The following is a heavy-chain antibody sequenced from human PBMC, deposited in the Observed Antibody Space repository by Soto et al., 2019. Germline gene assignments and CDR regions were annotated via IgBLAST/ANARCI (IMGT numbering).Heavy chain of an antibody. V-gene: IGHV4-4*07. Sequence: ETLSLTFTVYGGSISSYRWSWIRQPAWKGLERIGRISNNGNTQYNPSLKSRVTVSVETSKKQFSLNLNSVNTEDKADYYCSRGGPRRDFDYWVQGTLVTGS. CDR2: ISNNGNT. CDR3: SRGGPRRDFDY. D-gene: IGHD3-16*01. CDR1: GGSISSYR. J-gene: IGHJ4*02.